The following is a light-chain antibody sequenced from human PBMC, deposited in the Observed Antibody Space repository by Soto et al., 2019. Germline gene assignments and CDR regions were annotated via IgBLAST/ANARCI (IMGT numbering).Light chain of an antibody. CDR1: QSINSW. V-gene: IGKV1-5*01. CDR3: QQYNSYSPT. J-gene: IGKJ1*01. CDR2: DAS. Sequence: DINITQSPTTLSASVGDRVTITCRSSQSINSWLAWYQQKPGKAPSLLIYDASSLESGVPSRFSGGQSGTEFTLTINSLHPDDFATYYCQQYNSYSPTFGQGTKVDIK.